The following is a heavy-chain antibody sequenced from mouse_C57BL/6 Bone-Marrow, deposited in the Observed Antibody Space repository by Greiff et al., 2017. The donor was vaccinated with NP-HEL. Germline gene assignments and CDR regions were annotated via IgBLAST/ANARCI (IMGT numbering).Heavy chain of an antibody. J-gene: IGHJ1*03. CDR1: GFTFSGYG. Sequence: EVKLVESGGGLVKPGGSLKLSCAASGFTFSGYGMHWVRQAPEKGLEWVAYISSGSSTIYYADTVKGRFTISRDNAKNTLFLQMTSLRSEDTAMYYCAMGDGHWYFDVWGTGTTVTVSS. V-gene: IGHV5-17*01. D-gene: IGHD2-3*01. CDR2: ISSGSSTI. CDR3: AMGDGHWYFDV.